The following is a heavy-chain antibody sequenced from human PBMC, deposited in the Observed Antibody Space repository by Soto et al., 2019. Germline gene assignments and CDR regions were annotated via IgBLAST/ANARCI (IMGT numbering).Heavy chain of an antibody. V-gene: IGHV3-33*01. CDR1: GFTFRSYG. D-gene: IGHD6-13*01. CDR3: ARDLGYSSSWSLFDY. CDR2: IWYDGSNK. Sequence: PGGSLRLSCAASGFTFRSYGMHWVRQAPGKGLEWVAVIWYDGSNKYYADSVKGRFTISRDNSKNTLYLQMNSLRAEDTAVYYCARDLGYSSSWSLFDYWGQGTLVTVSS. J-gene: IGHJ4*02.